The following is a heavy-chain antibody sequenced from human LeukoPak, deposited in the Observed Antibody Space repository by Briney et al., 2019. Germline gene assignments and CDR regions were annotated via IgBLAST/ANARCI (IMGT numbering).Heavy chain of an antibody. CDR3: ASTRPRGN. CDR1: GGSFSGYY. CDR2: INHSGST. D-gene: IGHD3-10*01. Sequence: SETLSLTCAVYGGSFSGYYWSWIRQPPGKGLEWIGEINHSGSTNYNPSLKSRVTISVDTSKNQFSLKLSSVTAADTAVYYYASTRPRGNWGQGTLVTVSS. J-gene: IGHJ4*02. V-gene: IGHV4-34*01.